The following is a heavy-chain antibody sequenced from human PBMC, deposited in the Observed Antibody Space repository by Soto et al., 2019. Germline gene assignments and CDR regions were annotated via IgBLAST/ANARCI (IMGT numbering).Heavy chain of an antibody. CDR3: ARGSKGYSYGFSPLDY. V-gene: IGHV3-30-3*01. D-gene: IGHD5-18*01. J-gene: IGHJ4*02. CDR1: GFPFSSYA. Sequence: GGSLRLSCAASGFPFSSYAIHWVRQAPGKGLEWVAVISYDGSNKYYADSVNGRFTISRDNSKNTLYLQMNSLRPEDTAVYHCARGSKGYSYGFSPLDYWGQGTLVTVSS. CDR2: ISYDGSNK.